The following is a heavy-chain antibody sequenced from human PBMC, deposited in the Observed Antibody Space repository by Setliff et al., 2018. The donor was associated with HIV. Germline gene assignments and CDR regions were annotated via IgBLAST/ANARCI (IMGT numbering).Heavy chain of an antibody. Sequence: ASVKVSCKSSGYTFTDYFMHWVRQAPGQGLEWMGWSSTDNANTRISQRFRGSVTMTRDRSINTAYMEFSGLTSDDTAVYYCARQLSNSFDYWGQGTLVTVSS. J-gene: IGHJ4*02. D-gene: IGHD1-1*01. V-gene: IGHV1-2*02. CDR2: SSTDNANT. CDR1: GYTFTDYF. CDR3: ARQLSNSFDY.